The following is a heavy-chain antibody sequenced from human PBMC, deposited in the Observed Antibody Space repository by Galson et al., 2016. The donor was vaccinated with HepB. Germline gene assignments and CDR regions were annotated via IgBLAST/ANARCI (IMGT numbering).Heavy chain of an antibody. J-gene: IGHJ6*02. CDR1: GFTFSRYD. CDR3: ARDGGGNTGGYYYYGMDV. CDR2: IGTAGGT. Sequence: SLRLSCAASGFTFSRYDMHWVRQVTGKGLEWVAAIGTAGGTYYADSVKGRFTISRENAKNSLYLQMNSLRVGDTAVYYCARDGGGNTGGYYYYGMDVWGQGTTVTVSS. V-gene: IGHV3-13*01. D-gene: IGHD3-16*01.